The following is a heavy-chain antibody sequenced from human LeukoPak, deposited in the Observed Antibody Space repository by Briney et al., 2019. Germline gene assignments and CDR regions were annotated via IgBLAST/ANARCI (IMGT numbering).Heavy chain of an antibody. CDR1: GGSISSGGYY. J-gene: IGHJ4*02. D-gene: IGHD5-18*01. CDR3: ARSTAMVNYY. V-gene: IGHV4-31*03. Sequence: SQTLSLTCTVSGGSISSGGYYWSWIRQHPGKGLEWIGEIYHSGSTNYNPSLKSRVTISVDKSKNQFSLKLSSVTAADTAVYYCARSTAMVNYYWGQGTLVTVSS. CDR2: IYHSGST.